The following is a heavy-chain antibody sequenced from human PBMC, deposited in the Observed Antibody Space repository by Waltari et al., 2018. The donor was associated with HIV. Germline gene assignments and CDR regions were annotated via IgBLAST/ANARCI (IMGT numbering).Heavy chain of an antibody. D-gene: IGHD2-15*01. V-gene: IGHV4-39*01. CDR2: FYYSVIT. Sequence: QLQLQQSGPGLVKPSETLSLICTVSGGSISTSGYYWGWIRQPPGKGLEWIGSFYYSVITYYNPSLKSRVTISADTSRNQFSLWLSSVTAADTAVYYCARRPYCSSASCYPSDAKGAFDIWGQGTMVTVSS. J-gene: IGHJ3*02. CDR3: ARRPYCSSASCYPSDAKGAFDI. CDR1: GGSISTSGYY.